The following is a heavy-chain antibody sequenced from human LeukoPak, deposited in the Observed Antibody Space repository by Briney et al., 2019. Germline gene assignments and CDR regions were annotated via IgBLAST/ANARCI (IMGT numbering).Heavy chain of an antibody. D-gene: IGHD6-6*01. V-gene: IGHV4-39*07. J-gene: IGHJ6*02. CDR3: ARDSIADLNYYYYGMDV. Sequence: SETLSLTCIVSGGSIRSSYYYWGWIRQPPGKGLEWIGSIYDSGSTYYNPSLKSRVTISVDTSKNQFSLKLSSVTAADTAVYYCARDSIADLNYYYYGMDVWGQGTTVTVSS. CDR1: GGSIRSSYYY. CDR2: IYDSGST.